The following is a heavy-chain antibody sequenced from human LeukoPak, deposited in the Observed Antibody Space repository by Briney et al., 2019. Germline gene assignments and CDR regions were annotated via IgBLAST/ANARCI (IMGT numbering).Heavy chain of an antibody. J-gene: IGHJ5*02. V-gene: IGHV3-11*04. Sequence: GGSLRLSCAASGFTVSSNYMSWVRQAPGKGLEWVSYISSSGSTIYYADSVKGRFTISRDNAKNSLYLQMNSLRAEDTAVYYCARSAPDSSSWYVPNWFDPWGQGTLVTVSS. D-gene: IGHD6-13*01. CDR1: GFTVSSNY. CDR3: ARSAPDSSSWYVPNWFDP. CDR2: ISSSGSTI.